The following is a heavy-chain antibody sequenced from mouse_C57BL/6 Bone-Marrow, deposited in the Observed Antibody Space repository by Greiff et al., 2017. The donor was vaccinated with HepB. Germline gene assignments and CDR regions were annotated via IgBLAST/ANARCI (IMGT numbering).Heavy chain of an antibody. J-gene: IGHJ4*01. CDR1: GYTFTDYY. Sequence: EVQLQESGPELVKPGASVKISCKASGYTFTDYYMNWVKQSHGKSLEWIGDINPNNGGTSYNQKFKGKATLTVDKSSSTAYMELRSLTSEDSAVYYCARSLSSSMDYWGQGTSVTVSS. D-gene: IGHD6-5*01. CDR3: ARSLSSSMDY. V-gene: IGHV1-26*01. CDR2: INPNNGGT.